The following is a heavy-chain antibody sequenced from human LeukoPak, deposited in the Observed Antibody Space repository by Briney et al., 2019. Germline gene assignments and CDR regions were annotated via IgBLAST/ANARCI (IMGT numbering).Heavy chain of an antibody. V-gene: IGHV4-31*03. CDR3: ARHECSGGSCSFDY. Sequence: SQTLSLTCTVSGGSISSGGYYWSWIRQHPGKGLEWIGYIYYSGSTKYNPSLKSRVTISVDTSKNQFSLKLSSVTAADTAVYYCARHECSGGSCSFDYWGRGTLVTVSS. CDR1: GGSISSGGYY. D-gene: IGHD2-15*01. J-gene: IGHJ4*02. CDR2: IYYSGST.